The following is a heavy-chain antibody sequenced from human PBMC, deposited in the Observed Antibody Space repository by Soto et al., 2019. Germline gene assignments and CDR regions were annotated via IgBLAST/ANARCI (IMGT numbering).Heavy chain of an antibody. D-gene: IGHD6-13*01. CDR2: IIPIFGTA. V-gene: IGHV1-69*13. J-gene: IGHJ5*02. Sequence: SVKVSCKACGWTFSSYAISWVGQAGGQGLEWMGGIIPIFGTANYAQKFQGRVTITADESTSTAYMELSSLRSEDTAVYYCAREHRAAAGKNWFHPLGQGTLVNVSS. CDR3: AREHRAAAGKNWFHP. CDR1: GWTFSSYA.